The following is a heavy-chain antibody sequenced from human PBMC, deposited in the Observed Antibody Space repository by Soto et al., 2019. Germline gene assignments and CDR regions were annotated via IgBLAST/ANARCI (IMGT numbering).Heavy chain of an antibody. CDR3: LIFCCYGGGYNQFDY. J-gene: IGHJ4*02. V-gene: IGHV4-31*06. CDR2: VSYSGST. D-gene: IGHD3-9*01. CDR1: GGSINSGTYY. Sequence: SETLSLTCTVSGGSINSGTYYWSWIRQHPGKGLEWIGYVSYSGSTYYNPSLKSRLAISVDTSKNQFSLKLSSVTAADTAVYYCLIFCCYGGGYNQFDYCCQSPLVPVS.